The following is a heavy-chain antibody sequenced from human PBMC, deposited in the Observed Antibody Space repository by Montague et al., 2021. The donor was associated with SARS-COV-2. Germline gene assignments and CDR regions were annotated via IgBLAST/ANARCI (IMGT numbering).Heavy chain of an antibody. V-gene: IGHV4-59*02. Sequence: SETLSLTCEVFGGSVSSYYWSWIRQSPGKGLEWIGYVHYTGSTKYNPSLKTRVTLSLDTPKKHCSLKLKSVTAADTAVYYCARAQNTCFIANCVNYFEVWGLGALVTVSS. CDR1: GGSVSSYY. D-gene: IGHD1-1*01. CDR3: ARAQNTCFIANCVNYFEV. CDR2: VHYTGST. J-gene: IGHJ4*02.